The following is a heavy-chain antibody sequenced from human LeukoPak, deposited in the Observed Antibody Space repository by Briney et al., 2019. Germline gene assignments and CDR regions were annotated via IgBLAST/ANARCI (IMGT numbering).Heavy chain of an antibody. CDR2: ISGSGGST. V-gene: IGHV3-23*01. D-gene: IGHD2-2*01. CDR3: AKDCRSSTSCYDY. CDR1: GFTFSSYA. Sequence: GGSLRLSCAASGFTFSSYAMSWVRQAPGKGLEWVSGISGSGGSTYYADSVKGRFTISRDNSKKPLYLQMNSLRAEDTAVYYCAKDCRSSTSCYDYWGQGTLVTVSS. J-gene: IGHJ4*02.